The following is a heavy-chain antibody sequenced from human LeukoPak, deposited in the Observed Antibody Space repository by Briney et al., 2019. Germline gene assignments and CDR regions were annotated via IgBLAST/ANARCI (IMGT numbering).Heavy chain of an antibody. CDR3: ARDGGVDGYNSYFDY. V-gene: IGHV3-21*01. CDR1: GFTFSSYS. CDR2: ISRRSSNL. J-gene: IGHJ4*02. D-gene: IGHD5-24*01. Sequence: KPGGSLRLSCAASGFTFSSYSMNWVRQAPGKGLEWVSSISRRSSNLYYADSVKGRFTISRDNAKTSLYLQMNSLRAEDTALYYCARDGGVDGYNSYFDYWGQGTLVTVSS.